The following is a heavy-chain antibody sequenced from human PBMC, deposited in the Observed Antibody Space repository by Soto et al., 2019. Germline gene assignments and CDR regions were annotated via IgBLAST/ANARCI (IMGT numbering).Heavy chain of an antibody. CDR3: ARLLVAHCGGDCYSFDY. CDR2: IIPILGTA. J-gene: IGHJ4*02. D-gene: IGHD2-21*02. V-gene: IGHV1-69*01. Sequence: QVQLVQSGAEVQKPGSSVKVSCKASGGTFSSYAISWVRQAPGQGLEWMGGIIPILGTANYAQKFQGRVTITADESTSTAYMERSSLRSEDTAVYYCARLLVAHCGGDCYSFDYWGQGTLVTVSS. CDR1: GGTFSSYA.